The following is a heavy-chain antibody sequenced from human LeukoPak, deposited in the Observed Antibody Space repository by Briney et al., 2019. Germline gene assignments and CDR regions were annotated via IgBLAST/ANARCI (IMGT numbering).Heavy chain of an antibody. CDR2: IIPIFGTA. CDR1: GGTFSSYA. V-gene: IGHV1-69*06. Sequence: SVKVSCKASGGTFSSYAISWVRQAPGQGLEWMGGIIPIFGTANYAQKFQGRVTITADKSTSTAYMELSSLRSEDTAVYYCAKSRELSLYYFDYWSQGTLVTVSS. D-gene: IGHD3-16*02. CDR3: AKSRELSLYYFDY. J-gene: IGHJ4*02.